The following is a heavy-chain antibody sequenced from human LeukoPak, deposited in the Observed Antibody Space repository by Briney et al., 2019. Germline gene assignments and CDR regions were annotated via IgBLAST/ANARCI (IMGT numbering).Heavy chain of an antibody. CDR3: AKHSGSYFIYYVDS. D-gene: IGHD1-26*01. CDR1: GFTFSSYG. V-gene: IGHV3-23*01. CDR2: ISGSAYNS. J-gene: IGHJ4*02. Sequence: GGSLTLSCAASGFTFSSYGMSWVRQAPGQGLEWVSTISGSAYNSYYADSVKGRFTISRDNSANTLYLQMNSLRAEDTALYYCAKHSGSYFIYYVDSWGQGTLVTVSS.